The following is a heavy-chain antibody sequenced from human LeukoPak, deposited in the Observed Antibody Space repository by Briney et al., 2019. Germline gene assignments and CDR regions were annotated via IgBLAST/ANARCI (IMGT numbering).Heavy chain of an antibody. CDR3: ARHTSYRNWGDFDY. CDR1: GGSISSYY. CDR2: IYTSGST. Sequence: PSETLSLTCTVSGGSISSYYWSWIRQPAGKGLEWIGRIYTSGSTNYNPPLKGRVTMSVDTSKNQVSLRVTSVTAADTAVYYCARHTSYRNWGDFDYWGQGTLVTVSS. J-gene: IGHJ4*02. D-gene: IGHD7-27*01. V-gene: IGHV4-4*07.